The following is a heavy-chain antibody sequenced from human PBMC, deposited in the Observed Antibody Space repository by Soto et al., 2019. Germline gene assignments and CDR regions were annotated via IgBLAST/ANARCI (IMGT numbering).Heavy chain of an antibody. CDR3: AISSSNYYYGMDV. Sequence: PGGSLRLSCAASGFTFSSYAMHWVRQAPGKGLEWVAVISYDGSNKYYADSVKGRLTISRDNSKNTLYLQMNSLRAEDTAVYYCAISSSNYYYGMDVWGQGTTVNVSS. D-gene: IGHD6-6*01. CDR2: ISYDGSNK. V-gene: IGHV3-30-3*01. CDR1: GFTFSSYA. J-gene: IGHJ6*02.